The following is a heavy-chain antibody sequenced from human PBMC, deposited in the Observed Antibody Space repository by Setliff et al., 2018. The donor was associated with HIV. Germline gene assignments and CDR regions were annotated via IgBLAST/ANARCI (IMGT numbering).Heavy chain of an antibody. J-gene: IGHJ4*02. CDR3: ARGAYQYYDSSGYYQGNFDY. CDR1: GYTFTNYA. Sequence: GASVKVSCKASGYTFTNYAINWVRQAPGQGLEWMGWINTNTGNPTYAQGFTGRFVFSLDTSVSTAYLQISSLKAEDTAVYYCARGAYQYYDSSGYYQGNFDYWGQGTLVTVSS. V-gene: IGHV7-4-1*02. D-gene: IGHD3-22*01. CDR2: INTNTGNP.